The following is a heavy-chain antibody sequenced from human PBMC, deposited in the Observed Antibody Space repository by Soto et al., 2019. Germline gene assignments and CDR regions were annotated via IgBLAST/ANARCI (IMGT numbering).Heavy chain of an antibody. V-gene: IGHV4-30-4*01. CDR3: ARWLGYGPHFDY. CDR1: GGSTSSGDYY. Sequence: QVQLQESGPGLVKPSQTLSLTCTVSGGSTSSGDYYWSWIRQPPGKGLEWIGYIFYSGSTYYNPSLKSRVTISVDTSKNQFSLKLGSVTAADTAVYYCARWLGYGPHFDYWGQGTLVTVSS. D-gene: IGHD5-12*01. CDR2: IFYSGST. J-gene: IGHJ4*02.